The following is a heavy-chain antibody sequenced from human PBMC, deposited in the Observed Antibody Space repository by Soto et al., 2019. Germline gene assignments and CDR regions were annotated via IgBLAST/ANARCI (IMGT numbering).Heavy chain of an antibody. D-gene: IGHD6-19*01. Sequence: QVQLQESGPGLVKPSETLSLTCTVSGGSVSSGSYYWSWIRQPPGKGLEWIGYIYYSGSTNYNPTLTSRVTISVDTSKNQFSLKLSSVTAADTAVYYCARAWYSSGHFDYWGQGTLVTVSS. CDR1: GGSVSSGSYY. J-gene: IGHJ4*02. CDR2: IYYSGST. V-gene: IGHV4-61*01. CDR3: ARAWYSSGHFDY.